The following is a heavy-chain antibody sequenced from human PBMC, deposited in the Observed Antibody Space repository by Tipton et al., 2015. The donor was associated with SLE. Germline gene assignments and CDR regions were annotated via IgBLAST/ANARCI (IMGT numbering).Heavy chain of an antibody. CDR3: AGGSFDSSGYFHFDY. CDR2: IYASGKT. CDR1: GGSISSVRYY. D-gene: IGHD3-22*01. V-gene: IGHV4-61*02. Sequence: LRLSCTVSGGSISSVRYYWSWIRQPAGKELEWIGCIYASGKTNYNPSLESRVTISGDTAKNQFSLKLSSVTAADTAVYYCAGGSFDSSGYFHFDYWGQGTLVTVSS. J-gene: IGHJ4*02.